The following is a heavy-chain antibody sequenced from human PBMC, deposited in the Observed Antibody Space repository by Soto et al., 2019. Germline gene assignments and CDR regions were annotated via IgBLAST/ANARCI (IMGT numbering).Heavy chain of an antibody. J-gene: IGHJ4*02. V-gene: IGHV1-8*01. Sequence: ASVKVSCKASGYTFTSYDINWVRQATGQGLEWMGWMNPNSGNTGYAQKFQGRVTMTRNTSISTAYMELSSLRSEDTAVYYCARGRPQDIVLMVYAISPYYFDYWGQGTLVTVSS. CDR3: ARGRPQDIVLMVYAISPYYFDY. CDR1: GYTFTSYD. CDR2: MNPNSGNT. D-gene: IGHD2-8*01.